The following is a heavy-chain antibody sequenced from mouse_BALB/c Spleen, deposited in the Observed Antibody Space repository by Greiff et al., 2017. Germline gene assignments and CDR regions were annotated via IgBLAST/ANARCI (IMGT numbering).Heavy chain of an antibody. CDR1: GFYFSSYW. J-gene: IGHJ4*01. CDR2: INPGSSTI. CDR3: ARLAFYYAMDY. Sequence: DVKLQESGGGLVQPGGSLTLSCAASGFYFSSYWMSWARQAPGKGQEWIGEINPGSSTINYTPSLKDKFIISRDNAKNTLYLQMSKVRSEDTALYYCARLAFYYAMDYWGQGTSVTVSA. V-gene: IGHV4-2*02.